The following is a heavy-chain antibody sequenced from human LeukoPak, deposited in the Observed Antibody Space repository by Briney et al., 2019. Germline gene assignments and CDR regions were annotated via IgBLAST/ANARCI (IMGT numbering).Heavy chain of an antibody. Sequence: PGGSLRLSCAASGFTFSSYAMSWVRQAPGKGLEWVSTIRGSGGGTYYADSVKGRFTISRGNSKNTLYLQMNSLRAEDTAVYYCARDKYGDYGQFDYWGQGTLVTVSS. D-gene: IGHD4-17*01. CDR3: ARDKYGDYGQFDY. J-gene: IGHJ4*02. CDR2: IRGSGGGT. V-gene: IGHV3-23*01. CDR1: GFTFSSYA.